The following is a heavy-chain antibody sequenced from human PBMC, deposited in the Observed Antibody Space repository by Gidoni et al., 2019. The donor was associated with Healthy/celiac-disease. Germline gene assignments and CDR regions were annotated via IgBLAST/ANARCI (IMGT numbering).Heavy chain of an antibody. Sequence: EVQLVESGGVLVQPGGSLSLSCAASGFPFSDHYMDWLRQAPGKGLEWVGRTRNKANSYTTEYAASVKGRFTISRDDSKNSLYLQMNSLKTEDTAVYYCATAEPNGYWGQGTLVTVSS. CDR3: ATAEPNGY. CDR2: TRNKANSYTT. V-gene: IGHV3-72*01. J-gene: IGHJ4*02. CDR1: GFPFSDHY. D-gene: IGHD2-8*01.